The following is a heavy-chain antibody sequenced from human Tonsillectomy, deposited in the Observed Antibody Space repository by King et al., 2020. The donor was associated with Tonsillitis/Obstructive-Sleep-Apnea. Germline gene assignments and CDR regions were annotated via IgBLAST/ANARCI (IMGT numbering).Heavy chain of an antibody. CDR2: TRNKANSYTT. CDR1: GFTFSDHY. J-gene: IGHJ3*02. V-gene: IGHV3-72*01. Sequence: VQLVESGGGLVQPGGSLRLSCAASGFTFSDHYMDWVRQAPGKGLEWVGRTRNKANSYTTDYAASVKGRFTISRDDSKNSLYLQMNSLKTEDTAVYYCARGMDGVGSYYAFDIWGQGTMVTVSS. D-gene: IGHD3-10*01. CDR3: ARGMDGVGSYYAFDI.